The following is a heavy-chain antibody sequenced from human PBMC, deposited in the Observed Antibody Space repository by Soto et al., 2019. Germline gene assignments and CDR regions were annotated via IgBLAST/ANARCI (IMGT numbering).Heavy chain of an antibody. Sequence: ASVKVSCKVSGYTLTELSMHWVRQAPGKGLEWMGGFDPEDGETIYAQKFQGRVTMTEDTSTDTAYMELSSLRSEDTAVYYCATLVATRYYFDYWGQGTLVTVSS. CDR2: FDPEDGET. CDR3: ATLVATRYYFDY. V-gene: IGHV1-24*01. J-gene: IGHJ4*02. D-gene: IGHD5-12*01. CDR1: GYTLTELS.